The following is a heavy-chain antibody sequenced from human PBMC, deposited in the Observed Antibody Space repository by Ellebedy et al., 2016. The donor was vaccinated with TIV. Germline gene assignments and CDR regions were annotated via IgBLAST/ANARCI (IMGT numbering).Heavy chain of an antibody. CDR1: GGSISSGDYY. D-gene: IGHD6-19*01. Sequence: MPSETLSLTCTVSGGSISSGDYYWSWIRQPPGKGLEWIGYIYYSGSTYYNPSLKSRVTISVDTSKNQFSLKLSSVTAADTAVYYCAREQWLIGAGWFDPWGQGTLVTVSS. J-gene: IGHJ5*02. V-gene: IGHV4-30-4*01. CDR3: AREQWLIGAGWFDP. CDR2: IYYSGST.